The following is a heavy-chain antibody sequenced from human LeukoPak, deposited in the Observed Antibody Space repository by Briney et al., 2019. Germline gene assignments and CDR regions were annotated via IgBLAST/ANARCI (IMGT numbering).Heavy chain of an antibody. CDR3: AKDRDTVTTEYFQH. Sequence: GRSLRLSCAASGFTFSSYGMHWVRQAPGKGLEWVAVIWYDGSNKYYADSVKGRFTISRDNSKNTLYLQMNSLRAEDTAVYYCAKDRDTVTTEYFQHWGQGTLVTVSS. V-gene: IGHV3-33*06. J-gene: IGHJ1*01. D-gene: IGHD4-17*01. CDR1: GFTFSSYG. CDR2: IWYDGSNK.